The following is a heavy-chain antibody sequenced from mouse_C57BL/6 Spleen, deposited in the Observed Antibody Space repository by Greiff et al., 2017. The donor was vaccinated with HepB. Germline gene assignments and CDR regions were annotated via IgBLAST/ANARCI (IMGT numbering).Heavy chain of an antibody. CDR2: INPSSGYT. D-gene: IGHD1-1*01. CDR1: GYTFTSYT. CDR3: ARPEFTTVVESYFDY. Sequence: QVQLQQSGAELARPGASVKMSCKASGYTFTSYTMHWVKQRPGQGLEWIGYINPSSGYTKYNQKFKDKATLTADKSSSTAYMQLSSLTSEDSAVYYCARPEFTTVVESYFDYWGQGTTLTVSS. J-gene: IGHJ2*01. V-gene: IGHV1-4*01.